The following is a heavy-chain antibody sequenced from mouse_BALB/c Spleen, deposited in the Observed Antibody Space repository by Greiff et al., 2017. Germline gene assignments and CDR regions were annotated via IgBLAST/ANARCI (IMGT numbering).Heavy chain of an antibody. CDR2: ISSGSSTI. J-gene: IGHJ2*01. Sequence: EVQLQESGGGLVQPGGSRKLSCAASGFTFSSFGMHWVRQAPEKGLEWVAYISSGSSTIYYADTVKGRFTISRDNPKNTLFLQMTSLRSEDTAMYYCARTSYGNYEGYYFDYWGQGTTRTVSS. CDR1: GFTFSSFG. V-gene: IGHV5-17*02. CDR3: ARTSYGNYEGYYFDY. D-gene: IGHD2-10*01.